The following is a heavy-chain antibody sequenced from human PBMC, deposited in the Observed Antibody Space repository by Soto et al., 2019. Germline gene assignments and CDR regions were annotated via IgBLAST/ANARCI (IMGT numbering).Heavy chain of an antibody. CDR2: IYYSGST. Sequence: QVQLQESGPGLAKPSDTLSLPCTASGGSISSYYWSWIRQPPGKGLEWIGYIYYSGSTNYNPSLKSRVTISVDTSKNQFSLKLSSVTAADTAVYYCARVWGGAFDIWGQGTMVTVSS. CDR3: ARVWGGAFDI. V-gene: IGHV4-59*07. D-gene: IGHD3-10*01. CDR1: GGSISSYY. J-gene: IGHJ3*02.